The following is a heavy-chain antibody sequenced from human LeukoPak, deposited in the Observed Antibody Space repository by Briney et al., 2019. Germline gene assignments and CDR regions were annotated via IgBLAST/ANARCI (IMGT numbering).Heavy chain of an antibody. CDR1: GGTFSSYA. CDR2: IIPILGIA. D-gene: IGHD4-17*01. J-gene: IGHJ3*02. Sequence: SVKVSCKASGGTFSSYAISWARQAPGQGLEWMGRIIPILGIANYAQKFQGRVTITADKSTSTAYMELSSLRSEDTAVYYCARDGFDYGDYPGDDAFDIWGQGTMVTVSS. CDR3: ARDGFDYGDYPGDDAFDI. V-gene: IGHV1-69*04.